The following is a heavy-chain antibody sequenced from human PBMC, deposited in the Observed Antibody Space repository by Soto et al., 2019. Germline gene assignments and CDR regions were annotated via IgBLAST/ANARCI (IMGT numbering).Heavy chain of an antibody. J-gene: IGHJ6*02. V-gene: IGHV3-15*07. Sequence: EVQLVESAGGLVQPGGSLRLSCVASGFSFNAAWMNWVRQAPGEGLEWVGRIKTSAGGGATDYAAPVQGRFTISRDDSKNALYLHMNSLRTEDTAIYYCTTGSVEGIWGQGTTVTVSS. D-gene: IGHD2-15*01. CDR1: GFSFNAAW. CDR2: IKTSAGGGAT. CDR3: TTGSVEGI.